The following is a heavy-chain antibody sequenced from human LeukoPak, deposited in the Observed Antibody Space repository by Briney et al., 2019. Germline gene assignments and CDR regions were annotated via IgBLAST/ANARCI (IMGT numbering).Heavy chain of an antibody. J-gene: IGHJ5*02. V-gene: IGHV5-51*01. CDR3: ARRPYCSSTSCYVANWFDP. CDR1: GYSFTSYW. CDR2: IYPGGSDT. Sequence: GESLKISCKGSGYSFTSYWIGWVRQMPGKGLEWMGIIYPGGSDTRYSPSFQGQVTISADKSISTAYLQWSSLKASDTAMYYCARRPYCSSTSCYVANWFDPWGQGTLVTVSS. D-gene: IGHD2-2*01.